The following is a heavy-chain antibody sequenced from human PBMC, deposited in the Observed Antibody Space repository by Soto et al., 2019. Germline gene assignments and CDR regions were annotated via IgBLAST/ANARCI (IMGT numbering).Heavy chain of an antibody. CDR3: ARDGGWYNYYYGMDV. V-gene: IGHV1-18*01. CDR1: GYTFTSYG. J-gene: IGHJ6*02. Sequence: RAAVKVSCKASGYTFTSYGISWVRQAPGQGLEWMGWISTYNGNTNYAQKLQGRVTMTTDTSTSTAYMELRSLRSDDTAVYYCARDGGWYNYYYGMDVWGQGTTVTVSS. CDR2: ISTYNGNT. D-gene: IGHD6-19*01.